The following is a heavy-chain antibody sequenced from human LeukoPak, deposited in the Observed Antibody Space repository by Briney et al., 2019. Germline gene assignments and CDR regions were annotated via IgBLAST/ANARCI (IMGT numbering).Heavy chain of an antibody. CDR2: ISFDATNK. V-gene: IGHV3-30*15. D-gene: IGHD3-3*01. J-gene: IGHJ4*02. CDR3: GRAPIFGVVGLSYYDY. Sequence: GRSLRLSCAASGFAFSLYSMRWVRQAPGKGLEWVALISFDATNKNYADSGRGRFTISRNNPKSTLYLQMSSLRAEATAAYYCGRAPIFGVVGLSYYDYRGQGTLVTVSP. CDR1: GFAFSLYS.